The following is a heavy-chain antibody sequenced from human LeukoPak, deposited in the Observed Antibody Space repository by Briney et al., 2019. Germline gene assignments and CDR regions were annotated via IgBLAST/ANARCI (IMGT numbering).Heavy chain of an antibody. D-gene: IGHD3-22*01. CDR3: ARYYYDSSGYYFKSGYFDY. V-gene: IGHV3-21*01. J-gene: IGHJ4*02. Sequence: GGSLRLSCAASGFTFSNYEMNWVRQAPGKGLEWVSSISSSSSYIYYADSVKGRFTISRDNAKNSLYLQMNSLRAEDTAVYYCARYYYDSSGYYFKSGYFDYWGQGTLVTVSS. CDR2: ISSSSSYI. CDR1: GFTFSNYE.